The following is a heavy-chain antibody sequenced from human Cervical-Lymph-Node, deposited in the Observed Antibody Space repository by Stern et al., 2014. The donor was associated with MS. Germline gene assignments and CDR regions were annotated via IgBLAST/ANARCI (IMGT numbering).Heavy chain of an antibody. J-gene: IGHJ4*02. V-gene: IGHV5-51*01. D-gene: IGHD3-22*01. CDR2: IVPSASDT. CDR1: GYSFSSYW. Sequence: QLVQSGAEVKKPGESLKIACKGYGYSFSSYWIAWGRQMTGKGLEWMGMIVPSASDTRYSPSFEGQVPISVDKPTSTAYLHWRSLKASDTARYYCGREVALTAGLLGFWGQGTQVTVS. CDR3: GREVALTAGLLGF.